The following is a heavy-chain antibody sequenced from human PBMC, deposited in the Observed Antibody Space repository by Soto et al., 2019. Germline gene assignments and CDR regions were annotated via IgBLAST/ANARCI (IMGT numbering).Heavy chain of an antibody. D-gene: IGHD1-26*01. CDR2: IYYSGST. CDR1: GGSISSGGYY. CDR3: ASGTIAGLLDYYYGMAV. V-gene: IGHV4-31*03. Sequence: LSLTCTVSGGSISSGGYYWSWIRQHPGKGLEWIGYIYYSGSTYYNPSLKSRVTISVDTSKIQFSLKLSSVTAADTAVYYCASGTIAGLLDYYYGMAVWGQGTTVTVSS. J-gene: IGHJ6*02.